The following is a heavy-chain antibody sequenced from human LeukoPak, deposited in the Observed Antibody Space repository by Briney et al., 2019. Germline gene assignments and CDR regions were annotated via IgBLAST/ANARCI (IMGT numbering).Heavy chain of an antibody. V-gene: IGHV1-69*05. J-gene: IGHJ4*02. CDR3: ARGPYYYDSSRVFDY. Sequence: SVKVSCKASGGTFSSYAISWVRQAPGQGLEWVGRIIPIFGTANYAQKFQGRVTITTDESTSTAYMELSSLRSEDTAVYYCARGPYYYDSSRVFDYWGQGTLVTVSS. D-gene: IGHD3-22*01. CDR2: IIPIFGTA. CDR1: GGTFSSYA.